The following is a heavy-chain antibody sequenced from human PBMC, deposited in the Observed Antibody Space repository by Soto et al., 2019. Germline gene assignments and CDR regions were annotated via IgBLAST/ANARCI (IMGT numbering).Heavy chain of an antibody. Sequence: GASVKVSCKASGYTFTSYAMHWVRQAPGQRLEWMGWINAGNGNTKYSQKLQGRVTMTTDTSTSTAYMELRSLRSDDTAVYYCARGGRHDSSGYYLPFSGMDVWGQGTTVTVSS. J-gene: IGHJ6*02. CDR2: INAGNGNT. V-gene: IGHV1-3*01. CDR1: GYTFTSYA. D-gene: IGHD3-22*01. CDR3: ARGGRHDSSGYYLPFSGMDV.